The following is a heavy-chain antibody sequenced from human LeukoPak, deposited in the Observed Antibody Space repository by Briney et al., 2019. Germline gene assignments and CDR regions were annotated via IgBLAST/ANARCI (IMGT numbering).Heavy chain of an antibody. CDR2: IYYSGST. CDR3: ARLNEGFTVRWGAFDY. D-gene: IGHD4-11*01. V-gene: IGHV4-59*08. CDR1: GGSISSYY. J-gene: IGHJ4*02. Sequence: SETLSLTCTVSGGSISSYYWSWIRQPPGKGLEWIGYIYYSGSTNYNPSLKSRVTISVDTSKNQFSLKLSSVTAADTAVYYCARLNEGFTVRWGAFDYWGQGTLVTVSS.